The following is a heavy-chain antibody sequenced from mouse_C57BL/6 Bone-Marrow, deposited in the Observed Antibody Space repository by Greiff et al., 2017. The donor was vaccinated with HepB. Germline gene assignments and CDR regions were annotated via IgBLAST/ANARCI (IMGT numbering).Heavy chain of an antibody. CDR2: IYPRSGNT. D-gene: IGHD1-1*01. CDR1: GYTFTSYG. V-gene: IGHV1-81*01. J-gene: IGHJ2*01. CDR3: ARPNYYGSSWQYYFDY. Sequence: QVQLQQSGAELARPGASVKLSCKASGYTFTSYGISWVKQRTGQGLEWIGEIYPRSGNTYYNEKFKGKATLTADKSSSTAYMELRSLTSEDSAVYFCARPNYYGSSWQYYFDYWGQGTTLTVSS.